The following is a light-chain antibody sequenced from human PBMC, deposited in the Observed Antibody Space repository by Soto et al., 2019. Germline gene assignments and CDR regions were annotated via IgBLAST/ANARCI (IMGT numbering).Light chain of an antibody. CDR3: CSYAASNTLI. V-gene: IGLV2-23*02. CDR1: SSNVGSYDL. Sequence: QSVLTQPASVSGSPGQSITISCTGTSSNVGSYDLVSWYQQHPGKAPKLLIYEVTKRPSGVSNRFSGSKSGNTASLPISGLQAEDEADYACCSYAASNTLIFGGGTKLTVL. CDR2: EVT. J-gene: IGLJ2*01.